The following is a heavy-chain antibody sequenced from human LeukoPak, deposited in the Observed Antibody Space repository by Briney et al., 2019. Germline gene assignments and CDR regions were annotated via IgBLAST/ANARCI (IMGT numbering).Heavy chain of an antibody. CDR1: EFTVSSNY. CDR3: ARDRFNGMDV. D-gene: IGHD3-3*01. J-gene: IGHJ6*02. CDR2: IYSGDTT. V-gene: IGHV3-66*01. Sequence: GGSLRLSCAASEFTVSSNYMTWVRQAPGKGLEWVSIIYSGDTTYHTDSVKGRFTISRDNSKNTLYLQMNSLRAEDTAVYYCARDRFNGMDVWGQGTTVTVSS.